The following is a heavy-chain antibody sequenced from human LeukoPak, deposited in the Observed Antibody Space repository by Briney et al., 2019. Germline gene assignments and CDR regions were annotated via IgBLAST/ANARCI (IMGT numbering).Heavy chain of an antibody. CDR3: TTAGRYYDSSGYSMVYG. V-gene: IGHV3-23*01. D-gene: IGHD3-22*01. Sequence: GGSLRLSCAASGFILSSYAMSWVRQGPGKGLEWVSAISVSGNTYHADSVKGRFTISRDNSKNTLYLQMNSLRAEDTAVYYCTTAGRYYDSSGYSMVYGWGQGTLVTVSS. CDR1: GFILSSYA. J-gene: IGHJ4*02. CDR2: ISVSGNT.